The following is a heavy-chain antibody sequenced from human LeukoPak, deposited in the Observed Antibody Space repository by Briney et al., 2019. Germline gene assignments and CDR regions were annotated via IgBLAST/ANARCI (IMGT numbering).Heavy chain of an antibody. Sequence: PGGSLRLSCVVSGFTFSNYWMSWVRQAPGKGLEWVANIKQDESEKYYVDSVKGRFTISRDNAKKSLYLHMNSLRAEDTAVYYCTREGIAAAGDYWGQGTLVTVSS. V-gene: IGHV3-7*01. CDR3: TREGIAAAGDY. D-gene: IGHD6-13*01. J-gene: IGHJ4*02. CDR2: IKQDESEK. CDR1: GFTFSNYW.